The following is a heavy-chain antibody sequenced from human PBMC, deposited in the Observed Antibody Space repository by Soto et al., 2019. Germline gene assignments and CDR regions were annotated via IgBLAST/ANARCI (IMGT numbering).Heavy chain of an antibody. Sequence: GASVKVSCKASGYTFTSYGISWVRQAPGQGPEWMGWISAYNGNTNYAQKLQGRVTMTTDTSTSTAYMELRSLRSDDTTVYYCARDRDIVVVPAAIYNWLDPWGQGTLVTVSS. J-gene: IGHJ5*02. CDR1: GYTFTSYG. CDR2: ISAYNGNT. CDR3: ARDRDIVVVPAAIYNWLDP. V-gene: IGHV1-18*01. D-gene: IGHD2-2*01.